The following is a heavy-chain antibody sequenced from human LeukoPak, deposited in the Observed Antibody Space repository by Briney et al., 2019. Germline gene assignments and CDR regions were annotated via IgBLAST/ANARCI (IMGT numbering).Heavy chain of an antibody. J-gene: IGHJ4*02. CDR3: VCLGLGGLSLD. D-gene: IGHD3-16*01. CDR1: GFTFSTYW. V-gene: IGHV3-7*01. Sequence: GGSLRLSCAASGFTFSTYWMSWVRQTPGKGLEWVANINQDGSEKNYVDSVKGRFTISRDNAKNSLYLQMNTLRAEDTAVYYCVCLGLGGLSLDWGQGTLVTVSS. CDR2: INQDGSEK.